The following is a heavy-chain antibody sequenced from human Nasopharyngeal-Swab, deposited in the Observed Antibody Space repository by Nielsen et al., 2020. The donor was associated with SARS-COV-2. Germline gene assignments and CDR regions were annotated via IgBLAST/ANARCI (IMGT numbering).Heavy chain of an antibody. J-gene: IGHJ6*02. V-gene: IGHV3-49*02. CDR2: IRSKAYGGTT. D-gene: IGHD2-2*01. Sequence: WIRQPPGKGLEWVGFIRSKAYGGTTEYAASVKGRFTISRDDSKSIAYLQMNSLKTEDTAVYYCTREGYCSSTSCYVYYYYGIDVWGQGTTVTVSS. CDR3: TREGYCSSTSCYVYYYYGIDV.